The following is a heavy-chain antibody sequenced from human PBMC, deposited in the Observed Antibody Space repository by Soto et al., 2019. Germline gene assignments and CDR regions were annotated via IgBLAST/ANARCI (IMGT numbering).Heavy chain of an antibody. D-gene: IGHD3-10*01. V-gene: IGHV3-11*01. Sequence: PGGSLRLSCAASGFTFSDYYMSWIRQAPGKGLEWVSYISSSGSTIYYADSVKGGFTISRDNAKNSLYLQMNSLRAEDTAVYYCATPWGDYYYGMDVWGQGTTVTVSS. CDR1: GFTFSDYY. CDR3: ATPWGDYYYGMDV. J-gene: IGHJ6*02. CDR2: ISSSGSTI.